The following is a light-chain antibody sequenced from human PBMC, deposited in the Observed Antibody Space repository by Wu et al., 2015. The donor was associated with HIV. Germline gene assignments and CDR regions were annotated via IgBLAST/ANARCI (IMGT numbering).Light chain of an antibody. CDR2: GAS. V-gene: IGKV3-15*01. Sequence: EIVMTQSPATLSVSPGERITLSCRASQSVSTNLAWYQQKPGQAPRLLIYGASTRATGIPARFSGSGSGTEFTLTISSLQSEDFALYYCQQYDNWRTFGQGPRWKSN. CDR1: QSVSTN. CDR3: QQYDNWRT. J-gene: IGKJ1*01.